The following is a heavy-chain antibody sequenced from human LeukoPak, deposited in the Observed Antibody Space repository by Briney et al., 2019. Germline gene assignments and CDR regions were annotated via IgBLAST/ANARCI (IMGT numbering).Heavy chain of an antibody. CDR1: GFTVSSNY. J-gene: IGHJ4*02. D-gene: IGHD6-19*01. CDR2: ISGSGGST. V-gene: IGHV3-23*01. CDR3: AKDNRIAVAGTLDY. Sequence: VQPGGSLRLSCAASGFTVSSNYMSWVRQAPGKGLEWVSAISGSGGSTYYADSVKGRFTISRDNSKNTLYLQMNSLRAEDTAVYYCAKDNRIAVAGTLDYWGQGTLVTVSS.